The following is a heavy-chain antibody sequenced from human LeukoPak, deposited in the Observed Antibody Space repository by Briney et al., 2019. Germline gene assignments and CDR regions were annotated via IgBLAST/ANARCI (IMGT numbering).Heavy chain of an antibody. V-gene: IGHV1-2*02. CDR2: INPNSGGT. D-gene: IGHD2-2*01. Sequence: ASVKVSCKASGYTFTGYYMHWVRQAPGQGLEWMGWINPNSGGTNYAQKFQGRVTMTRDTSISTAYMELSRLRSDDTAVYYCARERMYCSSTSCYRRSWFDPWGQGTLVTVSS. J-gene: IGHJ5*02. CDR1: GYTFTGYY. CDR3: ARERMYCSSTSCYRRSWFDP.